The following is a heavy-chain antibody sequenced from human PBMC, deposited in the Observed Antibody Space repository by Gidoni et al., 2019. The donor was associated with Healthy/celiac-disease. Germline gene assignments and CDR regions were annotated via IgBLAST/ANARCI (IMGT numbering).Heavy chain of an antibody. Sequence: QVQLVQSGAEVKKPGSSVKVSCKASGGTFSSYAISWVRQAPGHGLEWMGGIIPSFGTANYAQRFQGRVTITADESTSTAYMELSSLRSEDTAVYYCARDSYYYDSSGYYYGEGFDYWGQGTLVTVSS. CDR3: ARDSYYYDSSGYYYGEGFDY. V-gene: IGHV1-69*01. J-gene: IGHJ4*02. D-gene: IGHD3-22*01. CDR2: IIPSFGTA. CDR1: GGTFSSYA.